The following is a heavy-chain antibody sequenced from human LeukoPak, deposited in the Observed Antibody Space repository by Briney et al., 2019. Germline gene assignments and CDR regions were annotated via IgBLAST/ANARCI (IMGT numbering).Heavy chain of an antibody. CDR1: GFTFSNYW. D-gene: IGHD2-2*01. CDR2: IKQDGSQK. V-gene: IGHV3-7*01. Sequence: GGSLRLSCAASGFTFSNYWMSWVRQAPGKGLEWVANIKQDGSQKDYVDFVKGRFTISRDNAKNSLYLQMNSLRAEDTAVYYCAREGSSTSNWGQGTLVTVSS. CDR3: AREGSSTSN. J-gene: IGHJ4*02.